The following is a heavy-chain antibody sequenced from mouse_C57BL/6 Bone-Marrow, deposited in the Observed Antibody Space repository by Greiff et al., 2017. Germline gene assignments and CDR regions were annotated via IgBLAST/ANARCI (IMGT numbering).Heavy chain of an antibody. CDR3: ARGGWLLREGWYFAV. Sequence: QVQLQQPGAELARPGASVKLSCKASGYTFTSYGISWVKQRTGQGLEWIGELYPRSGNTNYNEKFKGKATLTADKSSRTAYMELRRLTSEDSAVSFSARGGWLLREGWYFAVWGTGTTVTVSS. CDR2: LYPRSGNT. D-gene: IGHD2-3*01. CDR1: GYTFTSYG. V-gene: IGHV1-81*01. J-gene: IGHJ1*03.